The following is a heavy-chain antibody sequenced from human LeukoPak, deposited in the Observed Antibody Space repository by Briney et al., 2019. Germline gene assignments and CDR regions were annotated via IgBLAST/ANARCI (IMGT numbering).Heavy chain of an antibody. CDR2: ISSSSSYI. Sequence: GGSLRLSCAASGFTFSSYSMNWVRQAPGKGLEWVSSISSSSSYIYYADSVKGRFTISRDNAKNSLYLQMNSLRAEDTAVYYCARRRVYGSGSYYNGGLLDYWGQGALVTVSS. V-gene: IGHV3-21*01. CDR3: ARRRVYGSGSYYNGGLLDY. J-gene: IGHJ4*02. D-gene: IGHD3-10*01. CDR1: GFTFSSYS.